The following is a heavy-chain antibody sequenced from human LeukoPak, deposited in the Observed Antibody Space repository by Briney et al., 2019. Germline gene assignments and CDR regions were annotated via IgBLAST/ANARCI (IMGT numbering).Heavy chain of an antibody. J-gene: IGHJ5*02. CDR3: ARGANFWSGYYTNWFDP. CDR2: INHSGST. V-gene: IGHV4-34*01. CDR1: GGSFSGYY. D-gene: IGHD3-3*01. Sequence: SETLSHTCAVYGGSFSGYYWSWIRQPPGKGLEWIGEINHSGSTNYNPSLKSRVTISVDTSKNQFSLKLSSVTAADTAVYYCARGANFWSGYYTNWFDPWGQGTLVTVSS.